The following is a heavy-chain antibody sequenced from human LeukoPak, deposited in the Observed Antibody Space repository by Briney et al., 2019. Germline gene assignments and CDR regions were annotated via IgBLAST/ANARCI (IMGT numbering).Heavy chain of an antibody. V-gene: IGHV3-21*01. CDR1: GFTFSSYS. J-gene: IGHJ5*02. D-gene: IGHD4-17*01. Sequence: PGGSLRLSCAASGFTFSSYSMNWVRQAPGKGLEWVSSISSSSSYIYYADSVKGRFTISRDNAKNSLYLQMNSLRAEDTAVYYCARDYGDQRGVFWFDPWGQGTLVTVSS. CDR2: ISSSSSYI. CDR3: ARDYGDQRGVFWFDP.